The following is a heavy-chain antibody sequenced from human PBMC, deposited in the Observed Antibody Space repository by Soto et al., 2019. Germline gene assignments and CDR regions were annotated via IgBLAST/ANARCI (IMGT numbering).Heavy chain of an antibody. CDR1: GGTFSSYT. V-gene: IGHV1-69*08. CDR2: IIPILGIA. Sequence: QVQLVQSGAEVKKPGSSVKVSCKASGGTFSSYTISWVRQAPGQGLEWMGRIIPILGIANYAQKFQGRVTITADKSTSTAYMELSSLRSEDTAVYYCARDKVISPYYYYYGMDVWGQGTTVTVS. D-gene: IGHD3-16*02. CDR3: ARDKVISPYYYYYGMDV. J-gene: IGHJ6*02.